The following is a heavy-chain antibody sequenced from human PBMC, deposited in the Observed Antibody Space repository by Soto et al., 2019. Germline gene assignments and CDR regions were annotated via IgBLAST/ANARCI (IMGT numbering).Heavy chain of an antibody. CDR2: INPSGGST. Sequence: QVQLVQSGAEVKKPGASVKVSCKASGYTFTSYYMHWVRQAPGQGLEWMGIINPSGGSTSYAQKFQGIVTMNRDTSTITVYMELSSLRSEDTAVYYCAKISGDGYNVDYWGQGTLVTVSS. J-gene: IGHJ4*02. D-gene: IGHD3-10*01. V-gene: IGHV1-46*01. CDR1: GYTFTSYY. CDR3: AKISGDGYNVDY.